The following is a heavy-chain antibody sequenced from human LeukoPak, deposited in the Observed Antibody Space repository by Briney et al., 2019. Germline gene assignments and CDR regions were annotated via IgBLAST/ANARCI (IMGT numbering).Heavy chain of an antibody. V-gene: IGHV1-69*13. Sequence: GASVKVSCKASGGTFSSYAISWVRQAPGQGLEWMGGIIPIFGTADYAQKFQGRVTITADESTSTAYMELSSLRSEDTAVYYCAGDIRVYYYDSSGYYSPYYFDYWGQGTLVTVSS. D-gene: IGHD3-22*01. CDR2: IIPIFGTA. J-gene: IGHJ4*02. CDR1: GGTFSSYA. CDR3: AGDIRVYYYDSSGYYSPYYFDY.